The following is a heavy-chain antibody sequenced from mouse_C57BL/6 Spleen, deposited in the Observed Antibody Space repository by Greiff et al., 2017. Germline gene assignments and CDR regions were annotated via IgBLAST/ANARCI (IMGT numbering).Heavy chain of an antibody. Sequence: QVQLQQPGAELVMPGASVKLSCKASGYTFTSYWMHWVKQRPGQGLEWIGEIDPSDSYTNYNQKFKGKSTLTVDTSSSTAYTQLSSLTSEDSAVYYCARSGGSSGFDYWGQGTTLTVSS. J-gene: IGHJ2*01. V-gene: IGHV1-69*01. CDR1: GYTFTSYW. D-gene: IGHD1-1*01. CDR3: ARSGGSSGFDY. CDR2: IDPSDSYT.